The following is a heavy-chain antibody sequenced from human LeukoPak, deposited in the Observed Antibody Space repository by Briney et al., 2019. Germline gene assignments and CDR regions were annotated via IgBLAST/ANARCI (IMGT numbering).Heavy chain of an antibody. D-gene: IGHD2-21*01. CDR3: ARESAYGHDAFDI. Sequence: SETLSLTCTVSGGSISSYYWSWIRQPPGKGLEWIGYIYYSGSTNYNPSLKSRGTISVDTSKNQFSLKLSSVTAADTAVYYCARESAYGHDAFDIWGQGTMVTVSS. CDR1: GGSISSYY. J-gene: IGHJ3*02. V-gene: IGHV4-59*01. CDR2: IYYSGST.